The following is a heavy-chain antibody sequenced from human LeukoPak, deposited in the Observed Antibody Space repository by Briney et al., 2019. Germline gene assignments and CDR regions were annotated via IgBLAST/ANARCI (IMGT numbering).Heavy chain of an antibody. J-gene: IGHJ4*02. CDR3: ARVQSSIVMSPIPTFDY. CDR2: IRNSSSHI. Sequence: GGSLRLSCAASGFTFSSYAMSWVRQAPGKGLEWVSSIRNSSSHIFYADSVKGRFIISRDNAQNSLFLQMNSLRPEDTAVYYCARVQSSIVMSPIPTFDYWGQGILVAVSS. CDR1: GFTFSSYA. V-gene: IGHV3-21*01. D-gene: IGHD2-21*02.